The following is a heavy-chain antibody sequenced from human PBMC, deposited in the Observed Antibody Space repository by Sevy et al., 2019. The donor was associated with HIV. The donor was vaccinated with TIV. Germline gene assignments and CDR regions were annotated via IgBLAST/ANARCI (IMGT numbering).Heavy chain of an antibody. CDR2: ISYDGSNK. CDR3: ARDGGSYYYDSSGYFGYFDY. CDR1: GFTFSSYA. V-gene: IGHV3-30-3*01. Sequence: GGSLRLSCAASGFTFSSYAMHWVRQAPGKGLEWVAVISYDGSNKYYADSGKGRFTISRDNSKNTRYLQMNSLRAEDTAVYYCARDGGSYYYDSSGYFGYFDYWGQGTLVTVSS. D-gene: IGHD3-22*01. J-gene: IGHJ4*02.